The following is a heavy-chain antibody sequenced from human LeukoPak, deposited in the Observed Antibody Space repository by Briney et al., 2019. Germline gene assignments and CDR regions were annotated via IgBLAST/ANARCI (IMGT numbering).Heavy chain of an antibody. J-gene: IGHJ4*02. CDR3: ARGRKYPSYFDY. CDR2: IYYSGST. V-gene: IGHV4-31*03. Sequence: PSETLSLTCTVSGGSISSGGYYWSWIRQHPGKGLEWIGYIYYSGSTYYNPSLKSRVTISVDTSKNQFSLKLSSVTAADTAVYYCARGRKYPSYFDYWGQGTLVTVSS. CDR1: GGSISSGGYY. D-gene: IGHD1-14*01.